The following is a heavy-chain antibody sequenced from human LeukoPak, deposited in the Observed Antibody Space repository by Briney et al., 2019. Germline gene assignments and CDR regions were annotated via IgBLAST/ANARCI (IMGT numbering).Heavy chain of an antibody. Sequence: SETLSLTCTVSGVSISSSSDYWGWIRQPPGKGLEWIGTIYYSGSTYHNPSLKSRVTISVDTSKNQFSLKLSSLTAADTAVYYCARHAVTTGVFSWFDPWGQGTLVTVSS. CDR1: GVSISSSSDY. CDR2: IYYSGST. J-gene: IGHJ5*02. V-gene: IGHV4-39*01. CDR3: ARHAVTTGVFSWFDP. D-gene: IGHD4-23*01.